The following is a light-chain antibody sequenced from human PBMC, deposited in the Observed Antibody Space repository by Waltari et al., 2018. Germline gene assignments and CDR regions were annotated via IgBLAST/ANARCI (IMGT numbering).Light chain of an antibody. CDR2: EAS. CDR1: QSVKTN. J-gene: IGKJ5*01. Sequence: EILLTQSPATLSVSPGDRVILSCRASQSVKTNLAWYQQKPGQAPRLLIYEASTRAPGIPARISGSGSATEFTLTISGLQSEDFGIYYCQRYNNWPPITFGQGTRLEI. CDR3: QRYNNWPPIT. V-gene: IGKV3-15*01.